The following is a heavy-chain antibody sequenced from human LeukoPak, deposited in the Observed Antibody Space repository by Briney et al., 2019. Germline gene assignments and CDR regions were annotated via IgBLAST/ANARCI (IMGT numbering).Heavy chain of an antibody. CDR2: INHSGST. CDR1: GGSFSGYY. J-gene: IGHJ4*02. CDR3: ARGRAGGKNFDY. V-gene: IGHV4-34*01. D-gene: IGHD4-23*01. Sequence: SETLSLTCAVYGGSFSGYYWSWIRQPPGKGLEWIGEINHSGSTNYNPSLKSRVTISVDTSKNQFSLKLSSVTAADTAVYYCARGRAGGKNFDYWGQGTLVTVSS.